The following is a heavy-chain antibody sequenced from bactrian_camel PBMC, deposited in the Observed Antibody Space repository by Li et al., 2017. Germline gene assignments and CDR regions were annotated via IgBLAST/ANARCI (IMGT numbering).Heavy chain of an antibody. CDR1: GYTYTSKP. D-gene: IGHD4*01. CDR2: IGTDGIT. Sequence: VQLVESGGGSVQAGGSLSLSCEMSGYTYTSKPCVGWFRQAPEKEREGVAAIGTDGITSYADSVEGRFTISKDANGITLYLQMNNLKPEDTAMYYCAAGADTMATMKCGFEKVGADHFNHWGQGTQVTVS. V-gene: IGHV3S53*01. J-gene: IGHJ4*01. CDR3: AAGADTMATMKCGFEKVGADHFNH.